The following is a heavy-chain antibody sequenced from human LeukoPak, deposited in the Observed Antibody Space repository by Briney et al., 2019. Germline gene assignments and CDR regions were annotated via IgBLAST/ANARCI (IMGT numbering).Heavy chain of an antibody. Sequence: GASVKVSCKASGGTFSSYDINWVRQATGQGLEWMGWMNPNSGNTGYAQKFQGRVTMTRNTSISTAYMELSSLRSEDTAVYYCARGRCSGGSCYIYYYMDVWGKGTTVTVSS. V-gene: IGHV1-8*02. CDR3: ARGRCSGGSCYIYYYMDV. D-gene: IGHD2-15*01. CDR1: GGTFSSYD. CDR2: MNPNSGNT. J-gene: IGHJ6*03.